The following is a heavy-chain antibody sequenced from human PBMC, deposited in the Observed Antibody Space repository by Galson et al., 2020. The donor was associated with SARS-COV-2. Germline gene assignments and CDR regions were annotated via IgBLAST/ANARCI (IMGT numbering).Heavy chain of an antibody. CDR3: ATGTIFGVVPWFDP. CDR2: FDPEDGET. D-gene: IGHD3-3*01. J-gene: IGHJ5*02. V-gene: IGHV1-24*01. CDR1: GYTLTELS. Sequence: ASVKVSCKVSGYTLTELSMHWVRQAPGKGLEWMGGFDPEDGETIYAQKFQGRVTMTEDTSTDTAYMELSSLRSEDTAVYYCATGTIFGVVPWFDPWGQGTLVTVSS.